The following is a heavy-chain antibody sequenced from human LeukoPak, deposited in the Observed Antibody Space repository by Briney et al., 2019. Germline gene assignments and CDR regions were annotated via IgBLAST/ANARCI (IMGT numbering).Heavy chain of an antibody. D-gene: IGHD1-1*01. CDR1: GITVGNNY. CDR2: LYPGGST. Sequence: GGSLRLSCAASGITVGNNYIAWVRQAPGKGLEWVSVLYPGGSTYYPDSVKGRFTFSRDNSKNTLYLQMTSLRAEDTAVYYCARSIQLDPWGAFDIWGQGTMVTVSS. J-gene: IGHJ3*02. CDR3: ARSIQLDPWGAFDI. V-gene: IGHV3-53*01.